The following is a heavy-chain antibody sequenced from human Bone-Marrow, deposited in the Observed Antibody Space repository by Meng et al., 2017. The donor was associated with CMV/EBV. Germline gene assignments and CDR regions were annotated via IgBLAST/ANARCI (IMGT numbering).Heavy chain of an antibody. CDR1: GGSISSYY. V-gene: IGHV4-59*01. Sequence: GSLRLSCTVSGGSISSYYWSWIRQPPGKGLEWLGYIYYSGSTNYNPSLKSRVTMSVDTSKNQFSLKLTSVTAADTAVYYCAREEGAYGSGSYYYYFDYWGQGTRVTGSS. D-gene: IGHD3-10*01. CDR3: AREEGAYGSGSYYYYFDY. CDR2: IYYSGST. J-gene: IGHJ4*02.